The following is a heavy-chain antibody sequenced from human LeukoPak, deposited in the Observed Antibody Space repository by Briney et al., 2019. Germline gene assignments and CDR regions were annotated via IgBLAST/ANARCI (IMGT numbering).Heavy chain of an antibody. V-gene: IGHV1-18*01. D-gene: IGHD3-9*01. CDR3: ARDPLRYFDWLLFRVGEYFDY. J-gene: IGHJ4*02. Sequence: ASVKVSCKASSYTFTSYGISWVRQAPGQGLEWMGWISAYNGNTNYAQKLQGRVTMTTDTSTSTAYMELRSLRSDDTAVYYCARDPLRYFDWLLFRVGEYFDYWGQGTLVTVSS. CDR2: ISAYNGNT. CDR1: SYTFTSYG.